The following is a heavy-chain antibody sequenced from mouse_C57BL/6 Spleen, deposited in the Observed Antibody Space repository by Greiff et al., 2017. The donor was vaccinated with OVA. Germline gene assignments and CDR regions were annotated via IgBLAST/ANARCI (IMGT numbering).Heavy chain of an antibody. J-gene: IGHJ1*03. CDR2: ISYDGSN. Sequence: EVQRVESGPGLVKPSQSLSLTCSVTGYSITSGYYWNWIRQFPGNKLEWMGYISYDGSNNYNPSLKNRISITRDTSKNQFFLKLNSVTTEDTATYYCADGYYSYWYFDGWGTGTTVTVSS. V-gene: IGHV3-6*01. CDR1: GYSITSGYY. CDR3: ADGYYSYWYFDG. D-gene: IGHD2-3*01.